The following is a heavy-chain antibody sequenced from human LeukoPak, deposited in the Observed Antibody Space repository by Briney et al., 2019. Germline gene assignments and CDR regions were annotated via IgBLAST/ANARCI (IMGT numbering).Heavy chain of an antibody. CDR2: INAGNGNT. V-gene: IGHV1-3*01. D-gene: IGHD6-19*01. CDR1: GYTFTTYA. CDR3: ATVVLGVAGEFSLLDAFDI. Sequence: GASVKVSCKSSGYTFTTYAMHWVRQAPGQRLEWMGWINAGNGNTKYSQKFQGRVTITRDTSASTAYMELSSLRSEDTAVYYCATVVLGVAGEFSLLDAFDIWGQGTMVTVSS. J-gene: IGHJ3*02.